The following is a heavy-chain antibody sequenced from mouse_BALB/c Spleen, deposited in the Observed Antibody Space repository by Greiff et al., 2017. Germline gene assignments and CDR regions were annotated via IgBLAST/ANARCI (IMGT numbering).Heavy chain of an antibody. CDR1: GYAFSSYW. Sequence: VQLVESGAELVRPGSSVKISCKASGYAFSSYWMNWVKQRPGQGLEWIGQIYPGDGDTNYNGKFKGKATLTADKSSSTAYMQLSSLTSEDSAVYFCARTYGSSFYWYFDVWGAGTTVTVSS. D-gene: IGHD1-1*01. V-gene: IGHV1-80*01. J-gene: IGHJ1*01. CDR3: ARTYGSSFYWYFDV. CDR2: IYPGDGDT.